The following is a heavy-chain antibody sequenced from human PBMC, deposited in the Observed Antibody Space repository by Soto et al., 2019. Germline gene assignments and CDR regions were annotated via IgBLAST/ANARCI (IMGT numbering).Heavy chain of an antibody. D-gene: IGHD3-22*01. J-gene: IGHJ3*02. CDR3: ARSPSSGYYNGGAFDI. V-gene: IGHV1-69*02. Sequence: ASVKVSCKASGGTFSSYTISWVRQAPGQGLEWMGRIIPILGIANYAQKFQGRVTITADKSTSTAYMELSSLRSEDTAVYYCARSPSSGYYNGGAFDIWGQGTMVTVSS. CDR1: GGTFSSYT. CDR2: IIPILGIA.